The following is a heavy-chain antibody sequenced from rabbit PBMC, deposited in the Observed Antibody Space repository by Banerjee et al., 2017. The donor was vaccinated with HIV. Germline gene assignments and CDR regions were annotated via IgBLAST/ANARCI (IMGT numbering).Heavy chain of an antibody. D-gene: IGHD7-1*01. Sequence: LEESGGGLVKPGGTLTLTCTASGLDFSSSYWICWVRQAPGKGLEWIACIGAGNSGDTYYASWAKGRFTISKTSSTTVTLQMTSLTAADTATYFCLRRWHSTDVGGPGTLVTVS. CDR1: GLDFSSSYW. CDR2: IGAGNSGDT. CDR3: LRRWHSTDV. J-gene: IGHJ2*01. V-gene: IGHV1S45*01.